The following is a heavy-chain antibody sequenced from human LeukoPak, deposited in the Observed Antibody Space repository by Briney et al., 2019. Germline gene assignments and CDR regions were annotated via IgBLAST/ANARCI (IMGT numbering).Heavy chain of an antibody. CDR2: INHSGST. V-gene: IGHV4-34*01. Sequence: SETLSLTCAVYGGSFSGYYWSWLRQPPGKGLEWIGEINHSGSTNYNPSLKSRVTISVDTSKNQFSLKLSSVTAADTAVYYCARRGPNPLYYYYYYMDVWGKGTTVTVSS. D-gene: IGHD1-14*01. CDR1: GGSFSGYY. CDR3: ARRGPNPLYYYYYYMDV. J-gene: IGHJ6*03.